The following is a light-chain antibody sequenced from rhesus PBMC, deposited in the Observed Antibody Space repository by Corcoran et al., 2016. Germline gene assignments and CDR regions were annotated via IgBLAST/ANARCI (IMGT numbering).Light chain of an antibody. CDR2: RAS. V-gene: IGKV1-22*01. J-gene: IGKJ4*01. CDR1: QSISSW. Sequence: DIQMTQSPSSLSASVGDRVTVTCRASQSISSWLDWYQQKPGKAPKLLIYRASSLQSGVPSRFSGSGSGTDFTLTISSLQPEEFATYYCLQYSSSPLTFGGGTKVEIK. CDR3: LQYSSSPLT.